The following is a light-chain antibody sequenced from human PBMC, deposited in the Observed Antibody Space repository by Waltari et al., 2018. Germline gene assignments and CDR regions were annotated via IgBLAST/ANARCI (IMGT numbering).Light chain of an antibody. CDR3: CSYVGLGTYV. CDR1: SSDVRNYTL. Sequence: QSGLAQPASASGPPGQSITSTRTGTSSDVRNYTLVPWYQQRPGKAPTLLIYEVTKRAPGTSDRFSASKSGNTASLSISGLQAQEDEDDYYCCSYVGLGTYVFGTGTKVTV. V-gene: IGLV2-23*02. CDR2: EVT. J-gene: IGLJ1*01.